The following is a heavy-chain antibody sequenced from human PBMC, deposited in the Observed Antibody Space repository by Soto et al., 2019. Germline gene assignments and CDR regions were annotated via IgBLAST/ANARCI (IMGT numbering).Heavy chain of an antibody. J-gene: IGHJ6*02. CDR1: GYSISSGYY. CDR3: ARHVQGGATLLYYYYHGIDV. Sequence: SETLSLTCAVSGYSISSGYYWGWLRQPPGKGLEWIGSIYHGGSTYYNPSLKGRVTISVDTSKNQFSLKLSSVTAADTAVYYCARHVQGGATLLYYYYHGIDVWGQGTTVT. CDR2: IYHGGST. D-gene: IGHD1-26*01. V-gene: IGHV4-38-2*01.